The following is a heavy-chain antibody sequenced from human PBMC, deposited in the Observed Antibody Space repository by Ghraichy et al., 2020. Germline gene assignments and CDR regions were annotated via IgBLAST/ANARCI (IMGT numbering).Heavy chain of an antibody. CDR1: GGSISSYY. V-gene: IGHV4-59*08. CDR2: IYYSGST. Sequence: SETLSLTCTVSGGSISSYYWSWIRQPPGKGLEWIGYIYYSGSTNYNPSLKSRVTISVDTSKNQFSLKLSSVTAADTAVYYCARTYDFWSGYFDYWGQGTLVTVSS. CDR3: ARTYDFWSGYFDY. D-gene: IGHD3-3*01. J-gene: IGHJ4*02.